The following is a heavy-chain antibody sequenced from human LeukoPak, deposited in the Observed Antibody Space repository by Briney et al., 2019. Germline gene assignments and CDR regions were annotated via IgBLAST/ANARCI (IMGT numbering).Heavy chain of an antibody. CDR2: ITWHSENI. J-gene: IGHJ4*02. CDR1: GFTFDDYA. CDR3: AKTGGATNLGPLAS. Sequence: GRSLRLSCVASGFTFDDYAMHWVRQAPGKGLEWVSGITWHSENIDYADSVKGRFTISRDNSQNTLYLQMNSLRAEDTAVYYCAKTGGATNLGPLASWGQGTLVFVSS. V-gene: IGHV3-9*01. D-gene: IGHD1-26*01.